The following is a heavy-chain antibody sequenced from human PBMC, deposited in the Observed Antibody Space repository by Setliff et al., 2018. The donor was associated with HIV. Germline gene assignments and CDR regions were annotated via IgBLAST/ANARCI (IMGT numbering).Heavy chain of an antibody. CDR1: GFTFRNYK. CDR3: ARDNLYYNLYDGSPVYGMDV. J-gene: IGHJ6*02. CDR2: ISIGSGGAI. Sequence: GGSLRLSCAASGFTFRNYKFNWVRQAPGRGLEWVSSISIGSGGAIDYADSVQGRFTISRDNSKNSLYLQMNGLRVEDKGVYYCARDNLYYNLYDGSPVYGMDVWGQGTTVTVSS. D-gene: IGHD3-3*01. V-gene: IGHV3-21*01.